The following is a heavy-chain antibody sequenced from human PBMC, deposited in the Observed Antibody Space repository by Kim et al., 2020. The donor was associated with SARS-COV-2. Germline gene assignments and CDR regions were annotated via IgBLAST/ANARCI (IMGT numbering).Heavy chain of an antibody. J-gene: IGHJ3*01. V-gene: IGHV4-61*02. Sequence: TLSLTCTVSGGSISSGKYYWSWLRQPAGKGLEWIGRIHTNGITHYNPSLKSRVTISLDTSNNQFSLRLSSVTAADTALYYCAREGDRGASYYVDAFDLWGQGTMVTVSS. CDR1: GGSISSGKYY. CDR2: IHTNGIT. D-gene: IGHD3-22*01. CDR3: AREGDRGASYYVDAFDL.